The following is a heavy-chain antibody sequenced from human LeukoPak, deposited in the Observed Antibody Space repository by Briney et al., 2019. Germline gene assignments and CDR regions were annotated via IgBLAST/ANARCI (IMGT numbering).Heavy chain of an antibody. V-gene: IGHV4-4*02. J-gene: IGHJ4*02. CDR3: AREGWAARQGNHFDY. CDR2: IYHSGST. CDR1: GGSISSSNW. Sequence: SGTLSLTCAVSGGSISSSNWWSWVRQPPGKGLEWIGEIYHSGSTNYNPSLKSRVTISVDKSKNQFSLKLSSVTAADTAVYYCAREGWAARQGNHFDYWGQGTLVTVSS. D-gene: IGHD6-6*01.